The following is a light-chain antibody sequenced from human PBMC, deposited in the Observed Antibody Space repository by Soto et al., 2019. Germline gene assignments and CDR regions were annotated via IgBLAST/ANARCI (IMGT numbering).Light chain of an antibody. Sequence: QSALTQPASVSGSPGQSITISCTGTSSDVGGYSSVSWYQQHPDKAPKLIIYSVSYRSSEVSDRFSGSKSDNTAALTISGLHTEDEADYYCSSSTSSSTYLFGTGTQVTVL. CDR2: SVS. V-gene: IGLV2-14*03. CDR3: SSSTSSSTYL. J-gene: IGLJ1*01. CDR1: SSDVGGYSS.